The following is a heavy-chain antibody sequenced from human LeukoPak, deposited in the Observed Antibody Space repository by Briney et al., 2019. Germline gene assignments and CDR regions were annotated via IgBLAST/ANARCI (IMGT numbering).Heavy chain of an antibody. CDR1: GYTFSSYT. CDR2: INTNTGNP. D-gene: IGHD1-26*01. V-gene: IGHV7-4-1*02. J-gene: IGHJ4*02. CDR3: ASGPSYSGSNEYFDS. Sequence: ASVKVSCKASGYTFSSYTMNWVRQAPGQGLEWMGWINTNTGNPTYAQDYTGRFVFSLDTSVSTTYLQISRLKAEDTAIYYCASGPSYSGSNEYFDSWGQGTLVTVSS.